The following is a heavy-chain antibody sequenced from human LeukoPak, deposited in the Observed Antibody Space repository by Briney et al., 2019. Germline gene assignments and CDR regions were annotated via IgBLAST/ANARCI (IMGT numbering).Heavy chain of an antibody. CDR1: GYTFTSCG. D-gene: IGHD3-3*01. Sequence: GASVKVSCKASGYTFTSCGISWVRQAPGQGLEWMGWISAYNGNTNYAQKLQGRVTMTTDTSTSTAYIELRSLRSDDTAVYYCARQTYYDFWSGYYEFDYWGQGTLVTVSS. J-gene: IGHJ4*02. CDR3: ARQTYYDFWSGYYEFDY. V-gene: IGHV1-18*01. CDR2: ISAYNGNT.